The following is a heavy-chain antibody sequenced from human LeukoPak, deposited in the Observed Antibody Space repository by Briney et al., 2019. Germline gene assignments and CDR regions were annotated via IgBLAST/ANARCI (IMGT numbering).Heavy chain of an antibody. V-gene: IGHV1-69*06. J-gene: IGHJ4*02. Sequence: ASVKVSCKASGGSFSTYAINWVRQAPGQGPEWMGRIIPIFGTANYAQNFHGRVTITADKSTSTAYMELSSLRSDDTAVYYCARHLQLVPIPAHWGQGTLVTVSS. CDR2: IIPIFGTA. CDR3: ARHLQLVPIPAH. D-gene: IGHD6-13*01. CDR1: GGSFSTYA.